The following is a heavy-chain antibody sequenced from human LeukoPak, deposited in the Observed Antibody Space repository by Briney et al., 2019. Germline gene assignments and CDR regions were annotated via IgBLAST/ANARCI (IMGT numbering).Heavy chain of an antibody. Sequence: TPSETLSLTCAVYGGSFSGYYWSWIRQPPGKGLEWIGEINHSGSTNYNPSLKSRVTISVDTSKNQFSLKLSSVTAADTAVYYCARAPFMITFGGVIVFGAFDIWGQGTMVTVSS. V-gene: IGHV4-34*01. J-gene: IGHJ3*02. CDR3: ARAPFMITFGGVIVFGAFDI. CDR2: INHSGST. D-gene: IGHD3-16*02. CDR1: GGSFSGYY.